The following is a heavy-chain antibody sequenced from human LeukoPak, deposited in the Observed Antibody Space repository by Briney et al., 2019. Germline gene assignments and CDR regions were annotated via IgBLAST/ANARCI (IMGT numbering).Heavy chain of an antibody. Sequence: SETLSLTCTVSGGSISSYYWSWIRQPPGKGLEWIGRIYTSGSTNYNPSPKSRVTMSVDTSNNQFYLKLRAVTAADTAVYYCARDGGSSWSGLLFDLWGQGPVVSVSS. CDR3: ARDGGSSWSGLLFDL. CDR1: GGSISSYY. CDR2: IYTSGST. D-gene: IGHD6-13*01. V-gene: IGHV4-4*07. J-gene: IGHJ5*02.